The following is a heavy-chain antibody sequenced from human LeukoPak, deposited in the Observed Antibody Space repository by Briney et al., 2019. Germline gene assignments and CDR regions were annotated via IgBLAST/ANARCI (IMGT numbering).Heavy chain of an antibody. CDR3: ARVVHSSSWYGWFDP. D-gene: IGHD6-13*01. Sequence: SETLSLTCTVSGGSISSYYWSWIRQPAGKGLEWIRRIYTSGSTNYNPSLKSRVTMSVDTSKNQFSLKLSSVTAADTAVYYCARVVHSSSWYGWFDPWGQGTLVTVSS. CDR2: IYTSGST. J-gene: IGHJ5*02. CDR1: GGSISSYY. V-gene: IGHV4-4*07.